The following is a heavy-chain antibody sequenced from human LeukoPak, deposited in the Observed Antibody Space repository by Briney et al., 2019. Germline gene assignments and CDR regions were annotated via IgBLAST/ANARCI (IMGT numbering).Heavy chain of an antibody. D-gene: IGHD3-9*01. Sequence: GGSLRLSCAASGFTFTNYWMSWVRQAPGKGLEWVANIKQDGSEKYYVDSVKGRFTISRDNAKNSLYLQMNSLRAEDTAVYYCARGPHYDLLTGRSYWYFDLWGRGTLVTVSS. CDR1: GFTFTNYW. CDR2: IKQDGSEK. J-gene: IGHJ2*01. V-gene: IGHV3-7*01. CDR3: ARGPHYDLLTGRSYWYFDL.